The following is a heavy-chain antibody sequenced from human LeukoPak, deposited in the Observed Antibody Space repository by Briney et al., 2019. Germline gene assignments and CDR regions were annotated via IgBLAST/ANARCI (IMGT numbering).Heavy chain of an antibody. J-gene: IGHJ4*02. CDR3: AREDRTGTYCGIDY. CDR1: GGSISSYY. Sequence: SETLSLTCTVSGGSISSYYWSWIRQPPGKGLEWIGYINYSGSTNYNPSLKSRVTISVDTSKNQFSLKLSSVTAADTAVYYCAREDRTGTYCGIDYWGQGTLVTVSS. V-gene: IGHV4-59*01. CDR2: INYSGST. D-gene: IGHD1-14*01.